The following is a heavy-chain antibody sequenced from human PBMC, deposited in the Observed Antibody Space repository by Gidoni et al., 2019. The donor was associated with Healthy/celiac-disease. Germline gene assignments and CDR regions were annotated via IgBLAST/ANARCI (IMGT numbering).Heavy chain of an antibody. CDR2: INHSGST. J-gene: IGHJ5*02. CDR1: GGSFSGYY. D-gene: IGHD3-22*01. Sequence: QVQLQQWGAGLLKPSETLSLTCAVYGGSFSGYYWSWIRQPPGKGLEWIGEINHSGSTNYNPSLKSRVTISVDTSKNQFSLKLSSVTAADTAVYYCARGSLLGDSSGWCWFDPWGQGTLVTVSS. CDR3: ARGSLLGDSSGWCWFDP. V-gene: IGHV4-34*01.